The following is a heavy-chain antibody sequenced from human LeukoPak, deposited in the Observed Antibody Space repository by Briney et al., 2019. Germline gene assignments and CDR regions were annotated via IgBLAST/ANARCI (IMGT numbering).Heavy chain of an antibody. J-gene: IGHJ5*02. Sequence: PSETLSLTCAVYGGSFSGYYWSWIRQPPGEGLEWIGEINHSGSTNYNPSLKSRVTISVDTSKNQFSLKLSSVTAADTAVYYCARGLTYDYVWGSYRRNWFDPWGQGTLVTVSS. CDR2: INHSGST. D-gene: IGHD3-16*02. CDR1: GGSFSGYY. CDR3: ARGLTYDYVWGSYRRNWFDP. V-gene: IGHV4-34*01.